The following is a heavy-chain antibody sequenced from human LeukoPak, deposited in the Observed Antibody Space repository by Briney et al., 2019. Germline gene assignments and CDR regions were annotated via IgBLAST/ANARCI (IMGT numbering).Heavy chain of an antibody. CDR2: ISGSGGST. Sequence: GGSLRLSCAASGFTFSSYAMSWVRQAPGKGLEWVSAISGSGGSTYYADSVKGRFTISRDNSKNTLYLQMNSLRAEDTAVYYCARDPGLTMVRGVIDYWGQGTLVTVSS. J-gene: IGHJ4*02. CDR3: ARDPGLTMVRGVIDY. CDR1: GFTFSSYA. V-gene: IGHV3-23*01. D-gene: IGHD3-10*01.